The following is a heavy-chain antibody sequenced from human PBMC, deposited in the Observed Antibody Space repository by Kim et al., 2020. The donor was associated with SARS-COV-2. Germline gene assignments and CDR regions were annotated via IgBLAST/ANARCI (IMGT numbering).Heavy chain of an antibody. CDR2: IYYSGST. D-gene: IGHD2-2*01. J-gene: IGHJ5*02. CDR3: ARVPLDCSSTSCYPPPRGWFDP. CDR1: GGSISSGGYY. V-gene: IGHV4-31*03. Sequence: SETLSLTCTVSGGSISSGGYYWSWIRQHPGKGLEWIGYIYYSGSTYYNPSLKSRVTISVDTSKNQFSLKLSSVTAADTAVYYCARVPLDCSSTSCYPPPRGWFDPWGQGTLVTVSS.